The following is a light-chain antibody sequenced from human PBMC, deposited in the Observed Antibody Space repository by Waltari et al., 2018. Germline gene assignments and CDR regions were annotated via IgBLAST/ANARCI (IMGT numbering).Light chain of an antibody. CDR3: QQYNNWPRGT. V-gene: IGKV3-15*01. Sequence: EIVMTQSPATLSVSPGARATLSCRASQSVSSNLAWYQQKPGQAPRLLIYGASTRATGIPARFSGSGSGTEFTLTISSLQSEDFAVYYCQQYNNWPRGTFGQGTKVEIK. CDR2: GAS. J-gene: IGKJ1*01. CDR1: QSVSSN.